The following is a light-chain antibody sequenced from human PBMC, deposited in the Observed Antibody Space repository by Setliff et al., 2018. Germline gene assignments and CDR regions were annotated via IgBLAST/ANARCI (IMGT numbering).Light chain of an antibody. CDR2: DVN. CDR1: SSDVGAYVH. J-gene: IGLJ2*01. V-gene: IGLV2-11*01. Sequence: QSALSQPRSVSGSPGQSVTISCTGTSSDVGAYVHASWYQQHPDTAPKLILYDVNNRPSGVPDRFSGSKFGNTASLTISGLQTEDEADYYCCSYAGIHTLIFGGGTKVTVL. CDR3: CSYAGIHTLI.